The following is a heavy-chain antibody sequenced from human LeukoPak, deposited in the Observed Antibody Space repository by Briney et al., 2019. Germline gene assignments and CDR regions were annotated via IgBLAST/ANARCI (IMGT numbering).Heavy chain of an antibody. V-gene: IGHV3-64D*06. CDR3: VNYFSSGWILSPQFDY. D-gene: IGHD6-19*01. CDR2: ISSNGGST. J-gene: IGHJ4*02. CDR1: GFTFSGYA. Sequence: GGSLRLSCSASGFTFSGYAMHWVRQAPGKGLEYVSAISSNGGSTYYADSVKGRFTISRDNSKNTLYLQMSSLRAEDTAVYYCVNYFSSGWILSPQFDYWGQGTLVTVSS.